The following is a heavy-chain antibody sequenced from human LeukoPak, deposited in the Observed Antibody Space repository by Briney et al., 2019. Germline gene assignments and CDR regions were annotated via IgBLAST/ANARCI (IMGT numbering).Heavy chain of an antibody. CDR3: ARLTDYGDYGYFDY. J-gene: IGHJ4*02. V-gene: IGHV4-59*01. CDR1: GGSISSYY. CDR2: IYYSGST. Sequence: PSETLSLTCTVSGGSISSYYWSWIRQPPGKGLEWIGYIYYSGSTNYNPSLKSRVTISVDTSKNQFSLKLSSVTAADTAVYYCARLTDYGDYGYFDYWGQGTLVTVSS. D-gene: IGHD4-17*01.